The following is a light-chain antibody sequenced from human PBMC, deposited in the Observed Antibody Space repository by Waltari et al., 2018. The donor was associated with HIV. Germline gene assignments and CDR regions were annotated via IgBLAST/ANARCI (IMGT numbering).Light chain of an antibody. Sequence: QSALPQPASVSGSPGQSITFSCTGTSSDVGGYNYVSLYQQHPGKAPKLMIYEVSNRPSGVSNRFSGSKSGNTASLTISGLQAEDEADYYCSSYTSSNTLDVFGTGTKVTFL. CDR2: EVS. CDR1: SSDVGGYNY. CDR3: SSYTSSNTLDV. V-gene: IGLV2-14*01. J-gene: IGLJ1*01.